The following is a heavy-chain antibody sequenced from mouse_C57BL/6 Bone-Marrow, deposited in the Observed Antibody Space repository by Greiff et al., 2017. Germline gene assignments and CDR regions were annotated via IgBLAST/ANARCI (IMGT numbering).Heavy chain of an antibody. CDR2: IDPSDSYT. Sequence: QVQLKQPGAELVKPGASVKLSCKASGYTFTSYWMQWVKQRPGQGLEWIGEIDPSDSYTNYNQKFKGKATLTVDTSSSTAYMQLSSLTSEDSAVYYCARGDDYALDYWGQGTTLTVSS. CDR1: GYTFTSYW. D-gene: IGHD2-4*01. J-gene: IGHJ2*01. V-gene: IGHV1-50*01. CDR3: ARGDDYALDY.